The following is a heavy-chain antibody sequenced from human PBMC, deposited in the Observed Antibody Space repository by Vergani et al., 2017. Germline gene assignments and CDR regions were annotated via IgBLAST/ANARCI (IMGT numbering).Heavy chain of an antibody. CDR1: GASISSYF. J-gene: IGHJ5*02. V-gene: IGHV4-4*07. D-gene: IGHD2-15*01. CDR3: TRHWAVVAANNWFDP. Sequence: VQLQESGPGLLKPSETLSLTCSVSGASISSYFWSWIRQPAGKGLEWLGRVHTDGTAYYNPSLRTRVRLSADLSQSQFSLKMTSLTAADTAVYYCTRHWAVVAANNWFDPWGQGTLVTVSS. CDR2: VHTDGTA.